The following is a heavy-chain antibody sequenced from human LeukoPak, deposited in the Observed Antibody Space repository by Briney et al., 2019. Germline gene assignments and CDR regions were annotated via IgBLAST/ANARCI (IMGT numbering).Heavy chain of an antibody. J-gene: IGHJ4*02. V-gene: IGHV1-2*02. CDR1: GYTLTGYY. CDR3: ARILTYYGYWSGPDY. D-gene: IGHD3-3*01. Sequence: ASVNVSCKASGYTLTGYYMHWVPQAPGQGLGWMGWINPTSGGTNYAQKFQGRVTMTRDTSISTAYMELSRLRSDDTAVYDCARILTYYGYWSGPDYWGQGTLVTVSS. CDR2: INPTSGGT.